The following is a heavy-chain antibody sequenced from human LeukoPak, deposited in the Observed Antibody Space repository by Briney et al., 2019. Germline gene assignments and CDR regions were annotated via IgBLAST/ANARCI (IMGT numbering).Heavy chain of an antibody. Sequence: GGSLRLSCSASGFTISSYWMHWVRQAPGKGLVWVARINPAGSVTNHADSVRGRFTISRDTATNTLYLEMNSLKAEDKAVYYCSRGFVGAAFYRGEGTLVTVSS. CDR1: GFTISSYW. V-gene: IGHV3-74*01. CDR2: INPAGSVT. CDR3: SRGFVGAAFY. D-gene: IGHD3-16*01. J-gene: IGHJ4*02.